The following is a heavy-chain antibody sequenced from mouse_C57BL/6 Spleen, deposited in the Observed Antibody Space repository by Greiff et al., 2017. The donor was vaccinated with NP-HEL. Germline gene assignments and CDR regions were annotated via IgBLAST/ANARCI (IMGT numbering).Heavy chain of an antibody. CDR1: GYTFTSYW. V-gene: IGHV1-69*01. J-gene: IGHJ2*01. CDR2: IDPSDSYT. CDR3: ARSHYGSSFYFDY. Sequence: QVQLQQPGAELVMPGASVKLSCKASGYTFTSYWMHWVKQRPGQGLEWIGEIDPSDSYTNYNQKFKGKSTLTVDKSSSTAYMQLSSLTSEDSAVYYGARSHYGSSFYFDYWGQGTTLTVSS. D-gene: IGHD1-1*01.